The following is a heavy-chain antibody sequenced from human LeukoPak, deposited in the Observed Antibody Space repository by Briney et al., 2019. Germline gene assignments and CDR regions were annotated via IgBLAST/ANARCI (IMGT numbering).Heavy chain of an antibody. CDR2: KYYSGNS. Sequence: SETLSRTCTVSGGSISGSSYYWGWSRQPPGKGLELIGSKYYSGNSYYNPSLKSRASISVDTSKNQFSLKLSSVTAADTAVYYCARLYYYYGMDVWGQGTTVTVSS. CDR3: ARLYYYYGMDV. CDR1: GGSISGSSYY. J-gene: IGHJ6*02. V-gene: IGHV4-39*01.